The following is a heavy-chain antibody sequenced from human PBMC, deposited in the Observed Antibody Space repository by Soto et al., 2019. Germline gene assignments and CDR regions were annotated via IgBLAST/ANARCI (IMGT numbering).Heavy chain of an antibody. CDR1: GFTFSRYG. Sequence: GGSLRLSCAASGFTFSRYGMHWVRQAPGKGLEWVAVISYDGSNKYYADSVKGRFTISRDNSKNTLYLQMNSLRAEDTAVYYCAKDVNHGELLPSYYFDYWGQGTLVTVSS. CDR2: ISYDGSNK. J-gene: IGHJ4*02. CDR3: AKDVNHGELLPSYYFDY. D-gene: IGHD3-10*01. V-gene: IGHV3-30*18.